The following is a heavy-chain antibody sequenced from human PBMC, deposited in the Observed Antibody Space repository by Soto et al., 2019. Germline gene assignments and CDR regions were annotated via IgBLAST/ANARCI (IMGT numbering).Heavy chain of an antibody. D-gene: IGHD4-17*01. J-gene: IGHJ4*02. CDR1: GVTFSCYA. CDR3: AREPFYGDYNFDY. CDR2: IIPIFGTA. V-gene: IGHV1-69*13. Sequence: SAELSCKASGVTFSCYAIRWVRQAPGQGLEWMGGIIPIFGTANYAQKFQGRVTITADESTSTAYMELSSLRSEDTAVYYCAREPFYGDYNFDYWGQGTLVTVSS.